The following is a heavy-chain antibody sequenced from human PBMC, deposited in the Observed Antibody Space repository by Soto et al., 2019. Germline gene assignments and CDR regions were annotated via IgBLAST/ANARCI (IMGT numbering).Heavy chain of an antibody. V-gene: IGHV2-26*01. CDR2: IFSNDQR. CDR3: AHRQNLLMDQNWFDP. D-gene: IGHD2-8*01. Sequence: SGPTLVNPTETLTLTCTVSGFSLSNDRMGVSWIRQPPGKALEWLAHIFSNDQRSYSTSLKNRLTISKDTSKSQVVLTMANMDPVDTATYCCAHRQNLLMDQNWFDPWGQGTLVTVSS. CDR1: GFSLSNDRMG. J-gene: IGHJ5*02.